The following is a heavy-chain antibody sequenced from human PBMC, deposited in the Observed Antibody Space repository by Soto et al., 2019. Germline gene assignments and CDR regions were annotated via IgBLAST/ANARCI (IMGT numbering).Heavy chain of an antibody. J-gene: IGHJ4*02. Sequence: GGSLRLSCAASGFTVSSNYMSWVRQAPGKGLEWVSVIYSGGSTYYADSVKGRFTISRHNSKNTLYLQMNSLRAEDTAVYYCARERPGVAAAGKLFDYWGQGTLVTVSS. V-gene: IGHV3-53*04. CDR1: GFTVSSNY. D-gene: IGHD6-13*01. CDR2: IYSGGST. CDR3: ARERPGVAAAGKLFDY.